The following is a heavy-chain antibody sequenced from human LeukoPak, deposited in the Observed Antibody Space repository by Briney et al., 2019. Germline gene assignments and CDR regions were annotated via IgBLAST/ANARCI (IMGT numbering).Heavy chain of an antibody. CDR3: AKEAPSLGSGIYRSGVDY. CDR2: ISYDGSNK. D-gene: IGHD3-10*01. V-gene: IGHV3-30*18. CDR1: GFTFSSYG. J-gene: IGHJ4*02. Sequence: GGSLRLSCAASGFTFSSYGMHWVRQAPGKGLEWVAVISYDGSNKYYADSVKGRFTISRDNSKNTLYLQMNSLRAEDTAVYYCAKEAPSLGSGIYRSGVDYWGQGTLVTVSS.